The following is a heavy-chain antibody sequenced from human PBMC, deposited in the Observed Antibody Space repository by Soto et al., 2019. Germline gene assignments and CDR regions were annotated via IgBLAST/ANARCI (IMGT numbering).Heavy chain of an antibody. CDR1: GFSLSTSGAA. J-gene: IGHJ5*02. Sequence: QINLIESGPPLVNPTQTLTLTCTFSGFSLSTSGAAVGWVRQPPGRALEWLALIYWDGDKRYNASLGNRLTITKDTSMNQVVLTLTNVDPADTATYYCAHRATMTIFGLIIDKGIWFDPWGQGTRVIVSS. CDR3: AHRATMTIFGLIIDKGIWFDP. D-gene: IGHD3-3*01. CDR2: IYWDGDK. V-gene: IGHV2-5*02.